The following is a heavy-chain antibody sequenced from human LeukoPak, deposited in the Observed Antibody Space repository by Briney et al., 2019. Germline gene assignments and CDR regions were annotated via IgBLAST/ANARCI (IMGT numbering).Heavy chain of an antibody. Sequence: PGGSLRLSCAASGFAFSGYWMHWVRQAPGKGLEWVSAVSGSGAYTSYADSVKGRFTISRDNSKNALYLQMNGLRAEDTAVYYCAKGAYCGGDCYSYFDYWGLGTLVTVSS. CDR1: GFAFSGYW. CDR3: AKGAYCGGDCYSYFDY. V-gene: IGHV3-23*01. J-gene: IGHJ4*02. CDR2: VSGSGAYT. D-gene: IGHD2-21*02.